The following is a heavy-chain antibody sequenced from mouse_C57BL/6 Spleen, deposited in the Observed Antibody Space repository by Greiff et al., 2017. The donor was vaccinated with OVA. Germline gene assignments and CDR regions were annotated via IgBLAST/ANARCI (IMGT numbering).Heavy chain of an antibody. CDR1: GYTFTDYE. V-gene: IGHV1-15*01. J-gene: IGHJ2*01. D-gene: IGHD1-1*01. CDR3: TRLMHYYGSSRNDY. CDR2: IDPETGGT. Sequence: QVQLQQSGAELVRPGASVTLSCKASGYTFTDYEMHWVKQTPVHGLEWIGAIDPETGGTAYNQKFKGKAILTADKSSSTAYMELRSLTSEDSAVYYCTRLMHYYGSSRNDYWGQGTTLTVSS.